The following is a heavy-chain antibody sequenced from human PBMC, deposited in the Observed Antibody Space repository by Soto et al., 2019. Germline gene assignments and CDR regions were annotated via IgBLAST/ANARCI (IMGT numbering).Heavy chain of an antibody. V-gene: IGHV6-1*01. CDR1: GDSVSSNSAA. D-gene: IGHD5-12*01. CDR3: ARDRKGRSTPWLRFDY. J-gene: IGHJ4*02. Sequence: SQTLSLTCAISGDSVSSNSAAWNWIRQSPSRGLELLGRTYYRSQWYNDYAVSVKSRITINPDTSKNQFSLQLNSVTPEDTAVYYCARDRKGRSTPWLRFDYWGQGTLVTVSS. CDR2: TYYRSQWYN.